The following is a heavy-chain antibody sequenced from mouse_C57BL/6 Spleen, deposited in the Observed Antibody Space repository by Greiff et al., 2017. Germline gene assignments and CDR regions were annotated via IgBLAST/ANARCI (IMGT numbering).Heavy chain of an antibody. Sequence: EVQLQQSGAELVKPGASVKLSCTASGFNIKDYYMHWVKQRTEQGLEWIGRIDPEDGEPKYAPKFQGKATITADTSSNTAYLQLSSLTSEDTAVYYCARKAYYSNYVGGAMDYWGQGTSVTVSS. V-gene: IGHV14-2*01. CDR3: ARKAYYSNYVGGAMDY. D-gene: IGHD2-5*01. J-gene: IGHJ4*01. CDR2: IDPEDGEP. CDR1: GFNIKDYY.